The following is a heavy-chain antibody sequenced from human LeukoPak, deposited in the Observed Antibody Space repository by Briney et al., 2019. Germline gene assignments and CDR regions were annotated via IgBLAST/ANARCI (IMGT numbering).Heavy chain of an antibody. CDR3: ARRGGYNYPGGYDY. Sequence: ASVKVSCKASVYTFTSYGISWVRQAPGQGLEWMGWISAYNGNTNYAQKLQGRVTMTTDTSTSTAYMELRSLRSDDTAVYYCARRGGYNYPGGYDYWGQGTLVTVSS. D-gene: IGHD5-24*01. CDR2: ISAYNGNT. V-gene: IGHV1-18*01. CDR1: VYTFTSYG. J-gene: IGHJ4*02.